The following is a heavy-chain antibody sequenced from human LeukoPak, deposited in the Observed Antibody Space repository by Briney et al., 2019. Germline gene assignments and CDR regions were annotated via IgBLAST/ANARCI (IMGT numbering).Heavy chain of an antibody. V-gene: IGHV3-64*01. CDR2: ISSIGGRT. D-gene: IGHD3-22*01. J-gene: IGHJ1*01. Sequence: GGSLRPSCAAYGFTFRSYGMHRVRQAPGKGLEYVSAISSIGGRTYYANSVEGRFTISRDNSRNTLYLQMGSLRAEDMAVYYCATYYYDSGGFHFHHWGQGTLVTVSS. CDR3: ATYYYDSGGFHFHH. CDR1: GFTFRSYG.